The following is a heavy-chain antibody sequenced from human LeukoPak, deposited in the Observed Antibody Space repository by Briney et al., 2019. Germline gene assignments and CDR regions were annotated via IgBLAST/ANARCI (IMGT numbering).Heavy chain of an antibody. Sequence: PGGSLRLSCAASGFTFSSYWMNWARQAPGKGLEWVASINHNGNVNYYVDSVKGRFTISRDNAKNSLYLQMSNLRAEDTAVYYCARDLGGALDYWGQGTLVTVSS. J-gene: IGHJ4*02. CDR2: INHNGNVN. V-gene: IGHV3-7*01. D-gene: IGHD3-16*01. CDR3: ARDLGGALDY. CDR1: GFTFSSYW.